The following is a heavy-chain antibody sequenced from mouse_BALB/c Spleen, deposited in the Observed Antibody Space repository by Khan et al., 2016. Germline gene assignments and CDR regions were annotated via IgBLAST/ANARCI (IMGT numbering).Heavy chain of an antibody. CDR3: ANCGSSYWYFDV. V-gene: IGHV14-3*02. CDR2: IDPANGNT. Sequence: EVQLQESGAELVKPGASVKLSCTASGFNIKDTYMHWVKQRPEQGLEWIGRIDPANGNTKYDPKFQGKATITADTSSKPAYLQLSSLTSEDTAVYYCANCGSSYWYFDVWGAGTTVTVSS. CDR1: GFNIKDTY. J-gene: IGHJ1*01. D-gene: IGHD1-1*01.